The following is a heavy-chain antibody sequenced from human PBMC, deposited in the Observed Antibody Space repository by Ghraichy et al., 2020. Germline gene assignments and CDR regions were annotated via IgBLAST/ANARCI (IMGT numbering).Heavy chain of an antibody. V-gene: IGHV4-34*01. CDR1: GGSFSGYY. J-gene: IGHJ6*02. CDR2: INHSGST. Sequence: SETLPLTCAVYGGSFSGYYWSWIRQPPGKGLEWIGEINHSGSTNYNPSLKSRVTISVDTSKNQFSLKLSSVTAADTAVYYCARANYYGSGSYPYGMDVWGQGTTVTVSS. CDR3: ARANYYGSGSYPYGMDV. D-gene: IGHD3-10*01.